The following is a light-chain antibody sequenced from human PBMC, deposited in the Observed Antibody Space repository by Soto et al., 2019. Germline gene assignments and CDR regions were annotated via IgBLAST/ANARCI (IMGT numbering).Light chain of an antibody. J-gene: IGLJ1*01. CDR1: SSDVGAYNY. V-gene: IGLV2-11*01. CDR3: CSYAGSYTYV. CDR2: DVT. Sequence: QSALTQPRSVSGSPGQSVTISCTGTSSDVGAYNYVSWYQQHPGKAPKLMIYDVTKRPSGVPDRFSGSKSGNTASLTISGLQADDEADYSCCSYAGSYTYVFGTGTKVTVL.